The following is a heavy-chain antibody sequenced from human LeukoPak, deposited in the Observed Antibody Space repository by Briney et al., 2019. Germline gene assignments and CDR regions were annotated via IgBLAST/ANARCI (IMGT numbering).Heavy chain of an antibody. Sequence: ASVKVSCKASGYTFTGYYMHWVRQAPGQGLEWMGWINPNSGGTNYAQKFQGRVTMTRDTSISTAYMELSSLRSDDTAVYFCARVAYCGGDCTRPLFYYGLDVWGQGTTVTVSS. D-gene: IGHD2-21*02. CDR2: INPNSGGT. V-gene: IGHV1-2*02. CDR3: ARVAYCGGDCTRPLFYYGLDV. J-gene: IGHJ6*02. CDR1: GYTFTGYY.